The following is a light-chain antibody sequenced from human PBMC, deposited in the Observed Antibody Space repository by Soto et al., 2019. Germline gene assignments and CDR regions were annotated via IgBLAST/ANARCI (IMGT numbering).Light chain of an antibody. CDR1: QSVSSY. CDR3: QQYGSSPLT. J-gene: IGKJ5*01. V-gene: IGKV3D-20*01. CDR2: DAS. Sequence: EIVLTQSPATLSLSPGERATLSCGATQSVSSYLAWYQQKPGLAPRLLIYDASNRATGIPDRFSGSGSGTDFILTISILEPEDFAVYYCQQYGSSPLTFGQGTRLEIK.